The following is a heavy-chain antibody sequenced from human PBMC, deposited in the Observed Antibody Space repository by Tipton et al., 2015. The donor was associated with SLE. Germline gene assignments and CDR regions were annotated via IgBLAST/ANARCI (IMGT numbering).Heavy chain of an antibody. J-gene: IGHJ2*01. Sequence: LRLSCTVSGGSISSSSYYWGWIRQPPGKGLEWIGSIYYSGSTYYNPSLKSRVTISVDTSKNQFSLKLSSVTAADTAVYYCARVRYYYDSSGSHWYFDLWGRGTLVTVSS. CDR2: IYYSGST. CDR3: ARVRYYYDSSGSHWYFDL. CDR1: GGSISSSSYY. D-gene: IGHD3-22*01. V-gene: IGHV4-39*07.